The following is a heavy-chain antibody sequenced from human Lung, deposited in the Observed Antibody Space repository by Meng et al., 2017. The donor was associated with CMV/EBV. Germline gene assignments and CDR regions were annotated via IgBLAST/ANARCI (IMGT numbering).Heavy chain of an antibody. D-gene: IGHD3-10*01. J-gene: IGHJ6*01. CDR2: IWYDGSNK. Sequence: GGSLRLXCAASGFIFSNYGMHWVRQAPGKELEWVAVIWYDGSNKYYVDSVKGRFTISRDNSKNTLYLQMNSLRAEDTAVYYCAKMMWRGSGRSSFYYGMDVWGQGTXVTVAS. CDR1: GFIFSNYG. V-gene: IGHV3-33*06. CDR3: AKMMWRGSGRSSFYYGMDV.